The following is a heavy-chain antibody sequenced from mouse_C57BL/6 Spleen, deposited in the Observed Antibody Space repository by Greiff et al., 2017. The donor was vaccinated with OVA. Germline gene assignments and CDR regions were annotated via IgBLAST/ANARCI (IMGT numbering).Heavy chain of an antibody. Sequence: VQLQQSGPELVKPGASVKMSCKASGYTFTDYNMHWVKQSHGKSLEWIGYINPNNGGTSYNQKFKGKATLTVNKSSSTAYMELRSLTSEDSAVYYCANLYYYGSTSAYWGQGTTLTVSS. J-gene: IGHJ2*01. CDR3: ANLYYYGSTSAY. V-gene: IGHV1-22*01. D-gene: IGHD1-1*01. CDR2: INPNNGGT. CDR1: GYTFTDYN.